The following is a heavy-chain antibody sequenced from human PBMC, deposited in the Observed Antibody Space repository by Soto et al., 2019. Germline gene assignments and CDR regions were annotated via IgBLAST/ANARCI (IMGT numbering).Heavy chain of an antibody. CDR2: ISASGGNT. CDR1: GFTFSNYA. Sequence: EVQLLESGGGLVQPGGSLRLSCAASGFTFSNYAMTWVRQAPGKGLEWVSSISASGGNTYYADSVKGRFTISRDNSKDTLYLQMNSLRAEDTAIYYCAKAPDYGDYGLDWYCDLWGRGTLVTVSS. D-gene: IGHD4-17*01. CDR3: AKAPDYGDYGLDWYCDL. V-gene: IGHV3-23*01. J-gene: IGHJ2*01.